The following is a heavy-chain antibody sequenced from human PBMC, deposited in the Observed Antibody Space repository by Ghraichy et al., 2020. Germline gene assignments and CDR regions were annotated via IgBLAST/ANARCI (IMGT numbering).Heavy chain of an antibody. CDR2: ISGSAIST. J-gene: IGHJ6*02. CDR3: AIGGSGWYPARNYYGMDV. D-gene: IGHD6-19*01. Sequence: GGSLRLSCAASGFTFSNYAMSWVRQAPGKGLEYVSSISGSAISTYYADSVKGRFTISRDNSKNTVYLQMNSLRAEDTALYYCAIGGSGWYPARNYYGMDVWGQGTTVTVSS. V-gene: IGHV3-23*01. CDR1: GFTFSNYA.